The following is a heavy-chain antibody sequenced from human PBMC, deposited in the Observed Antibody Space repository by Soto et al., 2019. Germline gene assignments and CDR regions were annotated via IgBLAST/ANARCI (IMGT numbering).Heavy chain of an antibody. D-gene: IGHD2-21*02. CDR1: GGTVASSNW. V-gene: IGHV4-4*02. CDR3: AREIVTAGGTSYFDP. J-gene: IGHJ5*02. CDR2: VYHTGDT. Sequence: QVQLQESGPRLVKTSGSLSLTCGVSGGTVASSNWWSWVRQSPSRGLEWIGNVYHTGDTNFNPSLPSRLPVSVDKSNVQFSLKLTSLTAADTAVYFCAREIVTAGGTSYFDPWGPGTLVTVSS.